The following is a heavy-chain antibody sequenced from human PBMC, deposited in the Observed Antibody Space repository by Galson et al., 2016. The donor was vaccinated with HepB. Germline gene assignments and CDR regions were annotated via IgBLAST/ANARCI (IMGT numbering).Heavy chain of an antibody. J-gene: IGHJ5*02. V-gene: IGHV1-69*13. CDR1: GGTFSNYA. Sequence: SVKVSCKASGGTFSNYAISWVRQAPGTGLQWMGGIIPIFSSTNYAQKFQDRVTITSDESTSTAYMELSSLISEDTAVYYCGLTRDGFTYYWFDPWGQGTLVTVSS. CDR3: GLTRDGFTYYWFDP. D-gene: IGHD5-24*01. CDR2: IIPIFSST.